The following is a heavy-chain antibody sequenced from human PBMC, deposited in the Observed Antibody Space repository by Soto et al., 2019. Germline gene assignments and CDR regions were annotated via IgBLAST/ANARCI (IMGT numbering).Heavy chain of an antibody. J-gene: IGHJ4*02. Sequence: EVQLLDSGGALVQPGGSLRLSCATSGFTFSKHAMSWVRQAPGKGLEWVSTFTTSGDFTYYADSVKGRFTISRDNSKSTLYLQMNSLRVEDTAVYYCARLVTDWGQGTLVTVSS. D-gene: IGHD4-4*01. CDR2: FTTSGDFT. CDR1: GFTFSKHA. CDR3: ARLVTD. V-gene: IGHV3-23*01.